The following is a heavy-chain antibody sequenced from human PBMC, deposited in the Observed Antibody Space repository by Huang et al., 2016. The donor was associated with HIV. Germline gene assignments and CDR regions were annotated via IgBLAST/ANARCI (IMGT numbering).Heavy chain of an antibody. CDR1: GGSFSYYY. J-gene: IGHJ4*02. V-gene: IGHV4-34*01. CDR2: LKQSGSP. CDR3: ARDNYYYGSGSYYKPRWEYYFDY. D-gene: IGHD3-10*01. Sequence: QVQLQQWGAGLLKPSETLSLTCAVYGGSFSYYYWSWFRQPPGKGLEGIGELKQSGSPNYSPTLKSRVTISVDASTNQFSQKRSSVTAADTAVYYCARDNYYYGSGSYYKPRWEYYFDYWGQGTLVTVSS.